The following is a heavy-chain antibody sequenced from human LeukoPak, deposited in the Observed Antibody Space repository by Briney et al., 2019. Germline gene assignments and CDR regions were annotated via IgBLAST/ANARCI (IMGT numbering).Heavy chain of an antibody. CDR2: IYHSGST. J-gene: IGHJ5*02. CDR3: ARAFDLVEGSLGWFDP. D-gene: IGHD3-3*02. CDR1: GYSISSGYY. V-gene: IGHV4-38-2*02. Sequence: SETLSLTCTVSGYSISSGYYWGWIRQPPGKGLEWIGSIYHSGSTYYNPSLKRRVTISVDTSKNQFSLKLSSVTAADTAVYFCARAFDLVEGSLGWFDPWGQGTLVTVSS.